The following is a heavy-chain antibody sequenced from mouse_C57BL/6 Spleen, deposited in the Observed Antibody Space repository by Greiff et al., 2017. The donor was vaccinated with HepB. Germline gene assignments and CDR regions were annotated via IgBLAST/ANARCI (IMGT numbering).Heavy chain of an antibody. CDR1: GYTFTSYW. V-gene: IGHV1-72*01. D-gene: IGHD2-5*01. CDR3: ARSLYYSNYVYYAMDY. CDR2: IDPNSGGT. Sequence: QVQLKQPGAELVKPGASVKLSCKASGYTFTSYWMHWVKQRPGRGLEWIGRIDPNSGGTKYNEKFKSKATLTVDKPSSTAYMQLSSLTSEDSAVYYCARSLYYSNYVYYAMDYWGQGTSVTVSS. J-gene: IGHJ4*01.